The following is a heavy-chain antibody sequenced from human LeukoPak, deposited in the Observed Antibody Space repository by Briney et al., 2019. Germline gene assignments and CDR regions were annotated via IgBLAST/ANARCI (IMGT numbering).Heavy chain of an antibody. V-gene: IGHV4-59*01. CDR3: ARVSVARFDY. J-gene: IGHJ4*02. Sequence: SETLSLTCTVSGGSISSYYWSWIRQPPGKGLEWIGYIYYSGSTNYNPSLKSRVTISVDTSKNQFSLKLSSVTAADTAMYYCARVSVARFDYWGQGTLVTVSS. CDR2: IYYSGST. D-gene: IGHD6-19*01. CDR1: GGSISSYY.